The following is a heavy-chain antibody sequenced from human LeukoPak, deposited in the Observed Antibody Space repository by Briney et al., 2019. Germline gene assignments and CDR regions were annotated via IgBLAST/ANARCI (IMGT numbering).Heavy chain of an antibody. CDR1: GGSFSGYY. V-gene: IGHV4-34*01. CDR3: ARLSYYYGSRDAFDI. Sequence: SETLSLTCAVYGGSFSGYYWSRIRQPPGKGLEWIGEINHSRSTNYNPSLKSRVTISVDTSKNQFSLKLSSVTAADTAVYYCARLSYYYGSRDAFDIWGQGTMVTVSS. J-gene: IGHJ3*02. CDR2: INHSRST. D-gene: IGHD3-10*01.